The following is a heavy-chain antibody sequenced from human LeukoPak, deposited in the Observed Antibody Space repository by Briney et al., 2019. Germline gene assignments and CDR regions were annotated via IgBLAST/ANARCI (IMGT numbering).Heavy chain of an antibody. CDR2: INPNSGGT. J-gene: IGHJ5*02. Sequence: ASVTVSCKASGYTFTGYYMHWVRQAPGQGLEWMGWINPNSGGTNYAQKFQGRVTMTRDTSISTAYMELSRLRSDDTAVYYCARDSSGWYGWFDPWGQGTLVTVSS. CDR3: ARDSSGWYGWFDP. CDR1: GYTFTGYY. D-gene: IGHD6-19*01. V-gene: IGHV1-2*02.